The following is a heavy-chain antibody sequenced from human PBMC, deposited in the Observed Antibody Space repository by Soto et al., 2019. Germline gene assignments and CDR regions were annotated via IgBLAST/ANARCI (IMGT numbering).Heavy chain of an antibody. CDR3: ARADYDFWSGLHYGMDV. J-gene: IGHJ6*02. V-gene: IGHV1-3*01. CDR1: GYTFTSYA. Sequence: ASVKVSCKASGYTFTSYAMHWVRQAPGQRLEWMGWINAGNGNTKYSQKFQGRVTITRDTSASTAYMELSSLRSEDTAVYYCARADYDFWSGLHYGMDVWGQGTTVTVSS. CDR2: INAGNGNT. D-gene: IGHD3-3*01.